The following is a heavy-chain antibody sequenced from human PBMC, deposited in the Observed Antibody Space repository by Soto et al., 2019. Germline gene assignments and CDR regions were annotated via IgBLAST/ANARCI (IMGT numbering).Heavy chain of an antibody. V-gene: IGHV3-23*01. CDR1: GFTFSSYA. J-gene: IGHJ4*02. CDR2: ISGSGGST. Sequence: GGSLRLSCAASGFTFSSYAMSWVRQAPGKGLEWVSAISGSGGSTYYADSVKGRFTISRDNSKNTLYLQMNSLRAEDTAVYYCAKKRDDFWSGYPPTDDYWGQGTLVTVSS. D-gene: IGHD3-3*01. CDR3: AKKRDDFWSGYPPTDDY.